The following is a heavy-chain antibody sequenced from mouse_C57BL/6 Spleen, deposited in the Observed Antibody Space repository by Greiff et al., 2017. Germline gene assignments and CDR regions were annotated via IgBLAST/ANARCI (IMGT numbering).Heavy chain of an antibody. CDR1: GFTFSDYG. CDR2: ISSGSSTI. Sequence: EVQLVESGGGLVKPGGSLKLSCAASGFTFSDYGMHWVRQAPEKGLEWVAYISSGSSTIYYADTVKGRFTISRDNAKNTLFLQMTSLRAEDTAMCYCAIYDGYWYFDVWGTGTTVTVAS. CDR3: AIYDGYWYFDV. J-gene: IGHJ1*03. D-gene: IGHD2-12*01. V-gene: IGHV5-17*01.